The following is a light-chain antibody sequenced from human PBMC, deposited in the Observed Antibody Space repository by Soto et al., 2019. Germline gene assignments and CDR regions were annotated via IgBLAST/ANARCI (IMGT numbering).Light chain of an antibody. V-gene: IGKV1-39*01. Sequence: DIQMTQSPSSLSASVGDRVTITCRASQSISSYLNWYQQKPGKAPKLLIYAASSLQSGVPSRFSSSGSETHFTLTISSLQPEDFVTYYCQQSYSSPFTFGPGTKVDIK. CDR1: QSISSY. CDR3: QQSYSSPFT. J-gene: IGKJ3*01. CDR2: AAS.